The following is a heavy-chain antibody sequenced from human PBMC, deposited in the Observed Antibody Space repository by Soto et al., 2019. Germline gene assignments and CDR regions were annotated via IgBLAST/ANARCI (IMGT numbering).Heavy chain of an antibody. CDR2: IIPIFGTA. J-gene: IGHJ5*02. Sequence: GASVKVSCKASGGTFSSYAISWVRQAPGQGLEWMGGIIPIFGTANYAQKFQGRVTITADESTSTAYMELSSLRSEDTAVYYCASRRVTWFDPWGQGTLVTVSS. CDR3: ASRRVTWFDP. CDR1: GGTFSSYA. V-gene: IGHV1-69*13.